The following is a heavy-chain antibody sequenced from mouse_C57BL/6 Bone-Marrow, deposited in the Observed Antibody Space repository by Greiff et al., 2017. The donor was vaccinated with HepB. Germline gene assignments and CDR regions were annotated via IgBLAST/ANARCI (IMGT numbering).Heavy chain of an antibody. CDR3: ARGGRWLLPYAMDY. Sequence: EVKLMESGGGLVKPGGSLKLSCAASGFPFSSYAMSWVRQTPERRLEWVATISDGGCYTYYPDNLKGRFTISRDNAKNNLYLQMSHLKSEDTAMYYCARGGRWLLPYAMDYWGQGTSVTVSS. CDR1: GFPFSSYA. CDR2: ISDGGCYT. J-gene: IGHJ4*01. D-gene: IGHD2-3*01. V-gene: IGHV5-4*03.